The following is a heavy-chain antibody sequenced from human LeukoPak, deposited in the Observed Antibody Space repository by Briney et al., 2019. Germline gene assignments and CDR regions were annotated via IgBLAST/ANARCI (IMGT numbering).Heavy chain of an antibody. V-gene: IGHV3-11*03. CDR1: GFTFSDYY. CDR2: ISTGGNYI. D-gene: IGHD2-8*02. CDR3: ARPSTAWSSHWYFEV. Sequence: PGGSLRLSCAASGFTFSDYYMSWIRQAPGKGLEWVSYISTGGNYIKDADSVKGRFTISRDNAKNSLFLRMSSLRVEDTAVYYCARPSTAWSSHWYFEVWGRGTLVTVSS. J-gene: IGHJ2*01.